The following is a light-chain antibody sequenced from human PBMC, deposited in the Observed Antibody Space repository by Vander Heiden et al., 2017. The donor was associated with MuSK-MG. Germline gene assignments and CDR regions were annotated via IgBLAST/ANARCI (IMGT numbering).Light chain of an antibody. J-gene: IGKJ4*01. CDR3: QQSYTIPPLT. V-gene: IGKV1-39*01. CDR2: AAS. CDR1: ESISRY. Sequence: IQMPQSPSSLVASVGDRVTITCRASESISRYLNWYQHKPGKAPKLLIYAASSLQSGVPSRFSGSGSGTVFTLTISSLQAEDFATYYCQQSYTIPPLTFGGGTKVEIK.